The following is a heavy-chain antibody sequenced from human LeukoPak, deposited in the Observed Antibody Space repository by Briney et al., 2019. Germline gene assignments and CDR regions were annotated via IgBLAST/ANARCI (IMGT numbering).Heavy chain of an antibody. CDR2: ISQSEGT. V-gene: IGHV4-34*01. CDR1: GGSVSDYH. Sequence: PSETLSLTCAVYGGSVSDYHWNWVRQPPGKGLEWIGEISQSEGTYYNASLKSRVTMSVDTTRNQFSLKLSSVTAADTAVYYCARTRRDGYNHRGLWLDWGQGTLVTVSS. D-gene: IGHD5-24*01. J-gene: IGHJ4*02. CDR3: ARTRRDGYNHRGLWLD.